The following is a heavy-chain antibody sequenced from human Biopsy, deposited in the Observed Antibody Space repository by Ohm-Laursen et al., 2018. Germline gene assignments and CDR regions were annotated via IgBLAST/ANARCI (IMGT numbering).Heavy chain of an antibody. CDR3: ATKLTGYFHH. CDR2: NIPILGTG. V-gene: IGHV1-69*06. Sequence: SVKVSCKAPGGTFSNYGVNWVRQAPGQGLEWLGENIPILGTGNYAQKFQDRVTVAADTSTSTATMELRSLRSDDTAVYYCATKLTGYFHHWGQGTLVSVSS. J-gene: IGHJ1*01. D-gene: IGHD3-9*01. CDR1: GGTFSNYG.